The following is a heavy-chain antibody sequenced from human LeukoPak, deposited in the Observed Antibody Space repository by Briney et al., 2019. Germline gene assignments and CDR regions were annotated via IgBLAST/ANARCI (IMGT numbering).Heavy chain of an antibody. Sequence: ASVKVSCKASGYTFTGYYMHWVRQAPGQGLEWMRWINPNSGGTNYAQKFQGRVTMTRDTSISTAYMELSRLRSDDTAVYYCASAGSSWSLSPFDYWGQGTLVTVSS. D-gene: IGHD6-13*01. CDR1: GYTFTGYY. V-gene: IGHV1-2*02. J-gene: IGHJ4*02. CDR3: ASAGSSWSLSPFDY. CDR2: INPNSGGT.